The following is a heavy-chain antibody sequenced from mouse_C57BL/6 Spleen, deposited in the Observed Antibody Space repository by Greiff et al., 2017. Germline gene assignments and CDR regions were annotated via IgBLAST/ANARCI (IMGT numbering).Heavy chain of an antibody. CDR1: GYTFTSYW. CDR2: LYPTNSGT. Sequence: QVQLQQPGPELVKPGASVKLSCKASGYTFTSYWMHWVKQRPGHGLEWIGNLYPTNSGTTYNQKFKSKATLTVDKSSSTAYMELSSLTSDDSAVYYCARGRWDRYIDYWGQGTTRTVSS. J-gene: IGHJ2*01. V-gene: IGHV1-53*01. D-gene: IGHD2-14*01. CDR3: ARGRWDRYIDY.